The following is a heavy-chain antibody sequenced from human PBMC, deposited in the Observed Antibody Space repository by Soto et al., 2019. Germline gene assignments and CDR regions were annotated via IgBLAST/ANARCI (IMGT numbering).Heavy chain of an antibody. CDR2: ISYDGSNK. J-gene: IGHJ4*02. CDR1: GFTFSSYA. Sequence: GSLRLSCAASGFTFSSYAMHWVRQAPGKGLEWVAVISYDGSNKYYADSVKGRFTISRDNSKNTLYLQMNSLRAEDTAVYYCARRSTVPTVFDYWGQGTLVTVSS. CDR3: ARRSTVPTVFDY. D-gene: IGHD4-17*01. V-gene: IGHV3-30-3*01.